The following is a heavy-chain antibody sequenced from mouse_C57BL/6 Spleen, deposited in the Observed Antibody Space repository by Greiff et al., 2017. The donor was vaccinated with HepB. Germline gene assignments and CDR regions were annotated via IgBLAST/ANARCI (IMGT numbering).Heavy chain of an antibody. CDR1: GYTFTSYG. D-gene: IGHD2-5*01. V-gene: IGHV1-81*01. CDR2: IYPRSGNT. J-gene: IGHJ2*01. Sequence: VQLQQSGAELARPGASVKLSCKASGYTFTSYGISWVKQRTGQGLEWIGEIYPRSGNTYYNEKFKGKATLTADKSSSTAYMELRRLTSGDYAVYFGAILFGAYYSNPEDYFDYWGHGTTLTVSS. CDR3: AILFGAYYSNPEDYFDY.